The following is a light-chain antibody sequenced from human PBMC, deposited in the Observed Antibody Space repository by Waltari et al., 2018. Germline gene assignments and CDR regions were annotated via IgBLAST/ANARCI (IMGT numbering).Light chain of an antibody. J-gene: IGLJ3*02. V-gene: IGLV1-51*01. CDR2: DND. CDR3: ATWDSSLSEVV. Sequence: QSVLTPPPSVSAASGQKVTISCSGRHSNIGSHYVSSYQQLPGTAPQLLIYDNDKRPSGIPDRFSASKSGTSVTLGITGLQTGDEADYYCATWDSSLSEVVFGGGTKLTVL. CDR1: HSNIGSHY.